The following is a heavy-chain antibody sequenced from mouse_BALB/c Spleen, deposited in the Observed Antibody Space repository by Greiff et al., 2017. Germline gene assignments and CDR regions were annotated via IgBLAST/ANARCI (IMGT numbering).Heavy chain of an antibody. V-gene: IGHV5-12-2*01. J-gene: IGHJ2*01. CDR1: GFTFSSYT. CDR3: ARQVGYYFDY. CDR2: ISNGGGST. Sequence: DVQLVESGGGLVQPGGSLKLSCAASGFTFSSYTMSWVRQTPEKRLEWVAYISNGGGSTYYPDTVKGRFTISRDNAKNTLYLQMSSLKSEDTAMYYCARQVGYYFDYCGQGTTLTVSS.